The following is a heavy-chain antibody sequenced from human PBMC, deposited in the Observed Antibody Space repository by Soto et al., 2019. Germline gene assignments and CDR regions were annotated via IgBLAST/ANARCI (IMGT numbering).Heavy chain of an antibody. D-gene: IGHD1-1*01. J-gene: IGHJ3*02. CDR2: LYDLDGT. V-gene: IGHV3-53*01. Sequence: GGSLRLSCAAFGFTISGKKYVAWVRQAPGKGLEWVSALYDLDGTYYADSVKGRFTTSSDSSRTTVYLQMNSLRPDDTAVYSCATWHLQEHAYDIWGQGTMVTVSS. CDR3: ATWHLQEHAYDI. CDR1: GFTISGKKY.